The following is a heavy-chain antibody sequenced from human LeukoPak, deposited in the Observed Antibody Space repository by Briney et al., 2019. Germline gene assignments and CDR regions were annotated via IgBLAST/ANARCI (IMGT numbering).Heavy chain of an antibody. CDR1: GGSISSGGYY. CDR2: IYYSGST. V-gene: IGHV4-61*08. CDR3: ARNVNLWFGELYLQPPRD. Sequence: SETLSPTCTVSGGSISSGGYYWSWIRQHPGKGLEWIGYIYYSGSTNYNPSLKSRVAISVDTSKNQFSLKLSSVTAADTAVYYCARNVNLWFGELYLQPPRDWGQGILVTVSS. J-gene: IGHJ4*02. D-gene: IGHD3-10*01.